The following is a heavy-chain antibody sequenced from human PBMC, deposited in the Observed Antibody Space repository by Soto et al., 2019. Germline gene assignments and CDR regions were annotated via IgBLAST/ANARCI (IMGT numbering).Heavy chain of an antibody. D-gene: IGHD3-22*01. V-gene: IGHV4-4*07. CDR1: NDSFTSYY. Sequence: QVSLQESGPGLVRSSETLSLTCTVSNDSFTSYYWSWIRQSAGRGLEWIGRVHVTGIIHYNPSLRSRVTMSSDSSSSQFFLRLSSVTAADTAVYYCAGDKDYYDSSGPEDDAFDIWGQGTMVTVSS. CDR2: VHVTGII. J-gene: IGHJ3*02. CDR3: AGDKDYYDSSGPEDDAFDI.